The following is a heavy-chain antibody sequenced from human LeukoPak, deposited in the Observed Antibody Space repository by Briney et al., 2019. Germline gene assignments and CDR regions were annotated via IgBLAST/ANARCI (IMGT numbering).Heavy chain of an antibody. V-gene: IGHV3-48*04. CDR2: ISSSSSTI. D-gene: IGHD2-2*01. Sequence: GGSLRLSCAASGFTFSSYSMNWVRQAPGKGLEWVSYISSSSSTIYYADSVKGRFTISRDNAKNSLYLQMNSLRAEDTAVYYCAREILGQLPHYFDSWGQGTLVTVSS. CDR3: AREILGQLPHYFDS. CDR1: GFTFSSYS. J-gene: IGHJ4*02.